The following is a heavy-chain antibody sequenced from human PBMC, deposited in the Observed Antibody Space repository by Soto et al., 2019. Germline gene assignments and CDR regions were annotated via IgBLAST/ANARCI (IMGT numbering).Heavy chain of an antibody. Sequence: PSETLSLTCAVYGGSFSGYYWSWIRQPPGKGLEWIGEINHSGSTNYNPSLKSRVTISVDTSKNQFSLKLSSVTAADTAVYYCARGSVRIQLWLRPDSGKVHYFDYWGQGTLVTVSS. CDR1: GGSFSGYY. V-gene: IGHV4-34*01. CDR3: ARGSVRIQLWLRPDSGKVHYFDY. CDR2: INHSGST. D-gene: IGHD5-18*01. J-gene: IGHJ4*02.